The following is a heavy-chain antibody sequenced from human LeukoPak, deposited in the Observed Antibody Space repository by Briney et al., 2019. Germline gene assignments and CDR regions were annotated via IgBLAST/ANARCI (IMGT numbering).Heavy chain of an antibody. J-gene: IGHJ1*01. CDR3: ARGALLRYFDWLPKGFQH. Sequence: ASVKVSCKASGYTFTGYYIHWVRQAPGQGLEWMGRIHPNSGGTNYAQKFQGRVTMTRDTSISTAYMELSRLRSDDTAVYYCARGALLRYFDWLPKGFQHWGQGTLVTVSS. CDR2: IHPNSGGT. D-gene: IGHD3-9*01. CDR1: GYTFTGYY. V-gene: IGHV1-2*06.